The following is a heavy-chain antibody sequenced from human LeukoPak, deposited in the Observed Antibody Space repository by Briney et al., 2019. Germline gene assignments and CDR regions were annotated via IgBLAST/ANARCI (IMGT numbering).Heavy chain of an antibody. CDR3: ARVRTLIVPAGAFDI. J-gene: IGHJ3*02. CDR1: GFTFSDYY. Sequence: GGSLRLSCAASGFTFSDYYMSWIRQAPGKGLEWVSYISSSGSTIYYADSVKGRFTISRDNAKNSLYLQMNSLRAEDTAVYYCARVRTLIVPAGAFDIWGQGTMVTVSS. D-gene: IGHD2-2*01. V-gene: IGHV3-11*01. CDR2: ISSSGSTI.